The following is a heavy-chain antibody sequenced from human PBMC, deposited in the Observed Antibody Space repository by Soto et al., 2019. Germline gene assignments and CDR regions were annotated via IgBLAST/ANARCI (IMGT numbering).Heavy chain of an antibody. CDR2: IVVGSGNT. Sequence: ASVKVSCKDSGFTFTSSAVHWVRQARGQRLEWIGWIVVGSGNTNYAQKFQERVTITRDMSTSTAYMELSSLRSEDTAVYYCAADYHPRYYYDSSGYWYWGQGTLVTVSS. V-gene: IGHV1-58*01. D-gene: IGHD3-22*01. CDR1: GFTFTSSA. J-gene: IGHJ4*02. CDR3: AADYHPRYYYDSSGYWY.